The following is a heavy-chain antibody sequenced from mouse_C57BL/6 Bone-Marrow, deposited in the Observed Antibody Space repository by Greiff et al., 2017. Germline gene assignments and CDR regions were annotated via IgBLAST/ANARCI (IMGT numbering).Heavy chain of an antibody. D-gene: IGHD2-1*01. V-gene: IGHV1-54*01. CDR2: INPGSGGT. Sequence: QVQLQQSGAELVRPGTSVKVSCKASGYAFTNYLIEWVKQRPGQGLEWIGVINPGSGGTNYNEKFKGKATLTADKSSSTAYMQLSSLTSEDSAVYFCARDYGNSFADWGQGTLVTVAA. J-gene: IGHJ3*01. CDR1: GYAFTNYL. CDR3: ARDYGNSFAD.